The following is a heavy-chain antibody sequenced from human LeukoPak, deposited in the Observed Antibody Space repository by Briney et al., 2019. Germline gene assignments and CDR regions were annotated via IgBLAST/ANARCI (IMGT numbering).Heavy chain of an antibody. V-gene: IGHV1-69*06. CDR2: IIPIFCTG. Sequence: AASVNVSCKASGGTFSSYAISWVRQAPGQGLEWMGGIIPIFCTGNYAQQFQGRVTITADKSTSTAYMELSSLRSEDTAVYYCARRGVSSTSWFDPWGQGTLVTVSS. J-gene: IGHJ5*02. CDR1: GGTFSSYA. CDR3: ARRGVSSTSWFDP. D-gene: IGHD2-2*01.